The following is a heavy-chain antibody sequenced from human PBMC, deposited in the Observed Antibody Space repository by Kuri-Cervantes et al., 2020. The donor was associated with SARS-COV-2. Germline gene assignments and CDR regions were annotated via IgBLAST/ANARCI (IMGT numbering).Heavy chain of an antibody. CDR3: ARCRRSGRDYYFDY. D-gene: IGHD3-10*01. J-gene: IGHJ4*02. CDR1: GGSISSGSYY. CDR2: IYYSGST. Sequence: SETLSLTCTVSGGSISSGSYYWSWIRQPPGKGLEWIGSIYYSGSTYYNPSLKSRVTISVDTSKNQVSLKLSSVTAADTAVYYCARCRRSGRDYYFDYWGQGTLVTVSS. V-gene: IGHV4-39*01.